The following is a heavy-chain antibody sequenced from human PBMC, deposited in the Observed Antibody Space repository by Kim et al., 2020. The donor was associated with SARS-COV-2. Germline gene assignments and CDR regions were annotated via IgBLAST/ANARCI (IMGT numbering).Heavy chain of an antibody. CDR3: AKGWSFSRGVLGDDAFDI. V-gene: IGHV3-30*02. Sequence: KGRVTISRDNSKNTLYLQMNSLRAEDTAVYYCAKGWSFSRGVLGDDAFDIWGQGTMVTVSS. J-gene: IGHJ3*02. D-gene: IGHD3-10*01.